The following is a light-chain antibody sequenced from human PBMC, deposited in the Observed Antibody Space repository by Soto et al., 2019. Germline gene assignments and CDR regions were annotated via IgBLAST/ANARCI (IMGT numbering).Light chain of an antibody. CDR2: DAS. Sequence: EIMLTQSPATLSLSPGERATLSYRASQSVSSYLAWYQQKPGQAPRLLIYDASNRATGIPARFSGSGSGTDFTLTISSLEPEDFAVYYCQQRSNWPITFGQGTRLEI. CDR3: QQRSNWPIT. CDR1: QSVSSY. J-gene: IGKJ5*01. V-gene: IGKV3-11*01.